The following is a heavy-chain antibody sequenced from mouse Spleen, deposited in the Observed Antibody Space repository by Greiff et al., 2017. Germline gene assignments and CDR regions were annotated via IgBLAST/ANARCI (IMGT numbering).Heavy chain of an antibody. CDR2: ISYDGSN. V-gene: IGHV3-6*01. CDR3: ARVGGRAFDY. J-gene: IGHJ2*01. Sequence: ESGPGLVKPSQSLSLTCSVTGYSITSGYYWNWIRQFPGNRLEWMGYISYDGSNNYNPSLKNRISITRDTSKNQFFLKLNSVTTEDTATYYCARVGGRAFDYWGQGTTLTVSS. CDR1: GYSITSGYY. D-gene: IGHD3-3*01.